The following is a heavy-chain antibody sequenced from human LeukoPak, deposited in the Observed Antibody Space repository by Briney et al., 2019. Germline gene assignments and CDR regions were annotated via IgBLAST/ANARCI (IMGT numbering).Heavy chain of an antibody. J-gene: IGHJ5*02. V-gene: IGHV3-74*01. CDR1: GFTFSSFW. D-gene: IGHD1-1*01. CDR3: VRETRIGSSGTQGWFDP. CDR2: IKTDGSST. Sequence: GGSLRLSCLASGFTFSSFWMHWVRQTPGKGLVWVSRIKTDGSSTDYADSVKGRFTISRDNARNTLYLQMDSLRVEDTAVYYCVRETRIGSSGTQGWFDPWGQGTLVTVSS.